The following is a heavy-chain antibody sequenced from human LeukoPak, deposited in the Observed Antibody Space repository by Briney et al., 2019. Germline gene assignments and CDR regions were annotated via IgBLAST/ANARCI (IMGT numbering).Heavy chain of an antibody. V-gene: IGHV3-30*04. CDR3: ARDGIVVVPAARVEWSGWFDP. J-gene: IGHJ5*02. CDR1: GFTFSSYA. D-gene: IGHD2-2*01. CDR2: ISYDGSNK. Sequence: GRSLILSCAASGFTFSSYAMHWVRQAPGKGLEWVAVISYDGSNKYYADSVKGRFTISRDNSKNRLYLQMNSLRAEDTAVYYCARDGIVVVPAARVEWSGWFDPWGQGTLVTVSS.